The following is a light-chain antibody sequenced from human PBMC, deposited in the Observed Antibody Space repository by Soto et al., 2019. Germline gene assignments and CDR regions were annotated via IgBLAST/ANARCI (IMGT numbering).Light chain of an antibody. Sequence: EIVMTQTPATLSVSPGERATLSCRASQSVSGNLAWYQQKPGQAPRLLIYGASTRATGIPARFSGSGSGTESTLTISSLQSEDFAVYYCQQYNNWPPSFGQGTKVEIK. CDR3: QQYNNWPPS. V-gene: IGKV3-15*01. CDR1: QSVSGN. CDR2: GAS. J-gene: IGKJ1*01.